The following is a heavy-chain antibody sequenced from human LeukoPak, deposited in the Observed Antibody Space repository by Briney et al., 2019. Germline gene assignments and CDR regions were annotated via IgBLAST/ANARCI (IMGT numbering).Heavy chain of an antibody. V-gene: IGHV4-34*01. Sequence: SETLSLTCAVYGGSFSGYYWSWIRQPPGKGLEWIGEINHSGSTNYNPSLKSRVTISVDTSKNQFSLKLSSVTAADTAVYYCARFFIAAAFDPWGQGTLVTVSS. J-gene: IGHJ5*02. CDR2: INHSGST. D-gene: IGHD6-13*01. CDR3: ARFFIAAAFDP. CDR1: GGSFSGYY.